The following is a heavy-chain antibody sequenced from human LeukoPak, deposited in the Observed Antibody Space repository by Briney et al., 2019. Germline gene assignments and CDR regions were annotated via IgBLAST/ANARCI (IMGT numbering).Heavy chain of an antibody. Sequence: PSETLSLTCTVSDDSISGYYRGWIRQPPGKGLEWIGYFHNSGTSTYNPSLKSRVTISADTSKNQFSLKLNSLTTADTAVYYCTRGAGWLIDYWGLGILVTVST. CDR3: TRGAGWLIDY. V-gene: IGHV4-59*01. CDR2: FHNSGTS. D-gene: IGHD3-16*01. CDR1: DDSISGYY. J-gene: IGHJ4*02.